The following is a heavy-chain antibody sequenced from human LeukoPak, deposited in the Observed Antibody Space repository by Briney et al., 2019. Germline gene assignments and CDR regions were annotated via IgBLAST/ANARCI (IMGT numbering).Heavy chain of an antibody. J-gene: IGHJ1*01. V-gene: IGHV3-23*01. CDR2: ISGSGGST. Sequence: HGGSLRLSCAASGFTFSSYAMSWVRQAPGKGLEWVSAISGSGGSTYYADSVKGRFTISRDNSKNTLYLQMNSLRAEDTAVYYCAKDLGSWSQRYFQHWGQGTLVTVSS. D-gene: IGHD6-13*01. CDR1: GFTFSSYA. CDR3: AKDLGSWSQRYFQH.